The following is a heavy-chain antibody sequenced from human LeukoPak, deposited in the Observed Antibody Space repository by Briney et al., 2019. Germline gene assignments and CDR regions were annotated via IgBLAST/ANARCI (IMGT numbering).Heavy chain of an antibody. CDR3: ARAHLSSSSTDYMDV. V-gene: IGHV3-30*04. Sequence: GGSLRLSCAASGFTLSSHAIHWVRQARGKGLEWVALISYDGNIKYYADSVKGRFTISRDNSKNTLSLQMNSLRPEDTAVYYCARAHLSSSSTDYMDVWGKGTTVTVSS. CDR2: ISYDGNIK. J-gene: IGHJ6*03. D-gene: IGHD6-6*01. CDR1: GFTLSSHA.